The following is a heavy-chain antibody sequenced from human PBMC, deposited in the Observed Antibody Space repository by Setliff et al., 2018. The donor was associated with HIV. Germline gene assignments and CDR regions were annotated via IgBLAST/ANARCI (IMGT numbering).Heavy chain of an antibody. J-gene: IGHJ4*01. D-gene: IGHD1-26*01. V-gene: IGHV4-39*01. Sequence: VSGVSVNNDDDYWGWIRQPPGKGLEWIAIIHQSGTAHKRPSLKSRVTISIDTSENLFSLKLSGVTAADTAIYYCARQVGEGKWYLDSWGHGTLVTVSS. CDR3: ARQVGEGKWYLDS. CDR2: IHQSGTA. CDR1: GVSVNNDDDY.